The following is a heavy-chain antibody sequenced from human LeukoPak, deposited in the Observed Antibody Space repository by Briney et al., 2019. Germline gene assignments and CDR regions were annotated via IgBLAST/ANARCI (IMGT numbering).Heavy chain of an antibody. Sequence: KASEALSLTCAVSGYSISSGYYWGWIRPPPGKGLEWIGSIYHSGSTYYNPSLKSRVTISVDTSKNQFSLKLSSVTAADTAVYYCARGEVVVVPAAIRFDPWGQGTLVTVSS. CDR3: ARGEVVVVPAAIRFDP. CDR2: IYHSGST. D-gene: IGHD2-2*01. CDR1: GYSISSGYY. V-gene: IGHV4-38-2*01. J-gene: IGHJ5*02.